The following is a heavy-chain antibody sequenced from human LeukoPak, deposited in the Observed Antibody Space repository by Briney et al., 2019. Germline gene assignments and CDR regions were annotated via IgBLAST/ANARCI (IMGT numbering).Heavy chain of an antibody. CDR1: GGSISSYY. J-gene: IGHJ3*02. Sequence: SETLSLTCTVSGGSISSYYWSWIRQPPGKGLEWIGYIYYSGSTNYNPSLKSRVTISVDTSKNQFSLKLSSVTAADTAVYYCARDLGDYYDSSGMVPAWGAFDIWGQGTMVTVSS. V-gene: IGHV4-59*01. D-gene: IGHD3-22*01. CDR2: IYYSGST. CDR3: ARDLGDYYDSSGMVPAWGAFDI.